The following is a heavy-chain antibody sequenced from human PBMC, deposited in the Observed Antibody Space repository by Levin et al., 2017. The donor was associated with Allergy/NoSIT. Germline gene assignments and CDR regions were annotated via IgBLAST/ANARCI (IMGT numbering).Heavy chain of an antibody. CDR3: AKVRRGGGIAVSEWFDP. J-gene: IGHJ5*02. Sequence: GGSLRLSCAASGFTFSSYAMSWVRQAPGKGLEWVSAISGSGGSTYYADSVKGRFTISRDNSKNTLYLQMNSLRAEDTAVYYCAKVRRGGGIAVSEWFDPWGQGTLVTVSS. CDR1: GFTFSSYA. D-gene: IGHD6-19*01. CDR2: ISGSGGST. V-gene: IGHV3-23*01.